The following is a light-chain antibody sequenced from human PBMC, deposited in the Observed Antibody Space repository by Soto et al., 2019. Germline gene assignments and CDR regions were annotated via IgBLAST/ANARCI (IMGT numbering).Light chain of an antibody. Sequence: QSVLTQPASVSGSPGQSITISCTGSRSDIGGFIYVSWYQQHPGKAPKVLIYEVTARPSGVSNRFSGSKSGNTASLTISGLKAEDEADYYCSSYTSSSTTYVFGDGTKVTVL. CDR1: RSDIGGFIY. CDR2: EVT. CDR3: SSYTSSSTTYV. V-gene: IGLV2-14*01. J-gene: IGLJ1*01.